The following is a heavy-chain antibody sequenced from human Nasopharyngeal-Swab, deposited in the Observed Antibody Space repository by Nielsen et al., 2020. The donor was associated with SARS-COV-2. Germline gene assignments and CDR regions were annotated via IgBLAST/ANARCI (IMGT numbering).Heavy chain of an antibody. CDR1: GYTFTSYG. CDR2: ISAYNGNT. J-gene: IGHJ6*03. V-gene: IGHV1-18*01. D-gene: IGHD1-7*01. CDR3: ARRELELRGYYYYYMDV. Sequence: ASVKVSCNASGYTFTSYGISWVRQAPGQGLEWMGWISAYNGNTNYAQKLQGRVTMTTDTSTSTAYMELRSLRSDDTAVYYCARRELELRGYYYYYMDVWGKGTTVTVSS.